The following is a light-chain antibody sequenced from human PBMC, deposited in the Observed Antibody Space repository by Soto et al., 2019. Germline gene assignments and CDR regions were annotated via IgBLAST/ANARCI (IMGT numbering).Light chain of an antibody. Sequence: EIVMTQSPATLSVSPGERATLSCRASQSVSSNLAWYQQKPGQAPRLLIYAASRRETGIPDTFSGSGSGTEFTLTISRLEPEDFAVYYCQQYDSSPYTFGQGTKVDIK. CDR2: AAS. J-gene: IGKJ2*01. CDR3: QQYDSSPYT. CDR1: QSVSSN. V-gene: IGKV3-20*01.